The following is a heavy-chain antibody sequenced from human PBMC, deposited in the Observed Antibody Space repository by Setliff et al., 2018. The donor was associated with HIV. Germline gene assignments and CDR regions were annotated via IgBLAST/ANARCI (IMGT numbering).Heavy chain of an antibody. D-gene: IGHD1-1*01. J-gene: IGHJ3*02. CDR1: GGTFSGYA. CDR2: ITPMFGTA. Sequence: SVKVSCKASGGTFSGYAISWLRQAPGQGLEWMGGITPMFGTANYAQRFQGRVTITADESTRTAYMELRSLKSDDTAMYFCARVRLQQLIRYDAFDIWGQGTMVT. CDR3: ARVRLQQLIRYDAFDI. V-gene: IGHV1-69*13.